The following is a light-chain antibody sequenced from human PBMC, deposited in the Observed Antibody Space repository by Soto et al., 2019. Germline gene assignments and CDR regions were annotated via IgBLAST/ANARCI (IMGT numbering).Light chain of an antibody. CDR1: QSVSSY. CDR3: QQYNNWPPMYT. J-gene: IGKJ2*01. Sequence: EIVMTQSPATLSVSPGERATLSCRASQSVSSYLAWYQVKPGQAPRLLIYGASTRATGIPARFSGSGSGTEFTLTISSLQSEDFAVYYCQQYNNWPPMYTFGQGTKLEI. V-gene: IGKV3-15*01. CDR2: GAS.